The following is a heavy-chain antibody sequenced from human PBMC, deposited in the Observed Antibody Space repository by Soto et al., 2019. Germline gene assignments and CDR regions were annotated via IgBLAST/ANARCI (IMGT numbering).Heavy chain of an antibody. CDR2: IFPADSDT. D-gene: IGHD2-15*01. J-gene: IGHJ4*02. CDR1: GYSFSNYW. V-gene: IGHV5-51*01. Sequence: EVQLVQSGAEVKKPGESMKISCKGSGYSFSNYWIALVRQMPGKGLEWMGIIFPADSDTKYSPSFQGQVTISADKSIGTAYLQWSSLKASDTAMYYCASSVVVPSTMNYFDYWGQGSLVTVSS. CDR3: ASSVVVPSTMNYFDY.